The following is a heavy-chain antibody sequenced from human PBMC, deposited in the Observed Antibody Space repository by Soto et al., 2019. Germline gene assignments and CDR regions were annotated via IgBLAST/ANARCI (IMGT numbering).Heavy chain of an antibody. CDR3: AKGGRIQLWLRHYYYGMDV. CDR1: GFTFSSYG. CDR2: ISHDGSKK. J-gene: IGHJ6*02. V-gene: IGHV3-30*18. Sequence: PGGSLRLSCAASGFTFSSYGMHWVRQAPGKGLEWVAVISHDGSKKYYADSVKGRFTISRDNSNNTLYLHMNSLRAEDTAVYYCAKGGRIQLWLRHYYYGMDVWGQGTTVTVSS. D-gene: IGHD5-18*01.